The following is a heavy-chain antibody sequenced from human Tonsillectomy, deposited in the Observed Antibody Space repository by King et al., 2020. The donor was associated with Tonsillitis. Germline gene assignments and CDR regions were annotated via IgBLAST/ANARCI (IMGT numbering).Heavy chain of an antibody. J-gene: IGHJ3*01. CDR3: AKDIVGGSGWPLDAFDF. Sequence: QLVQSGGGLVQPGRSLRLSCAASGFTFDDHAIHWVRQAPGKGLEWVSGISWNSGSIGYADSVKGRFTISRDNAKNSVYLQMNSLRPEDTAFYYCAKDIVGGSGWPLDAFDFWGQGTMVIVSS. CDR1: GFTFDDHA. CDR2: ISWNSGSI. D-gene: IGHD6-19*01. V-gene: IGHV3-9*01.